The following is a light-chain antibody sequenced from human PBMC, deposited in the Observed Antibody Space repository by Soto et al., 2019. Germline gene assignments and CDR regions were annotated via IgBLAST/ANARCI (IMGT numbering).Light chain of an antibody. CDR2: EVS. V-gene: IGLV2-14*01. Sequence: QSALTQPASVSGSPGQSITISCTGTRSDVGGYNYVSWYQQHPDKAPKLIIYEVSNRPSGISNRFSGSKSGNTASLTISGLQAEDEADYYCSSYTSSSLYVFGTGTKVTVL. J-gene: IGLJ1*01. CDR1: RSDVGGYNY. CDR3: SSYTSSSLYV.